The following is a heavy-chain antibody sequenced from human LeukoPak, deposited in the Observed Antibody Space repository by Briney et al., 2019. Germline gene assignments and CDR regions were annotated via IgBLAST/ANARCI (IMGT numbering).Heavy chain of an antibody. J-gene: IGHJ4*02. CDR1: GDFISGSGHY. D-gene: IGHD5-18*01. V-gene: IGHV4-31*03. CDR3: STGGDTAKGGDS. Sequence: SETLSLTCSVSGDFISGSGHYWTWTRKHPGGGLDWLGFIHPGGTIYYKPSLSSRLTISADTSKNQMSLKLSSVTAADTAVYYCSTGGDTAKGGDSWGQGTMVTVSS. CDR2: IHPGGTI.